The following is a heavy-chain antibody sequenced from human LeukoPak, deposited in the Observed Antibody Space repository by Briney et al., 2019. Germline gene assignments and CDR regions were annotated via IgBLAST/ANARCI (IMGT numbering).Heavy chain of an antibody. D-gene: IGHD6-13*01. J-gene: IGHJ4*02. CDR2: IYSTGST. Sequence: SETLSLTCAVSGGSISSGGYSWGWIRQPPGKGLEWIGYIYSTGSTYYNPSLKSRVTISVDTSKNQFSLKLSSVTAADTAVYYGARLVAATGNFDYWGQGTLVTVSS. CDR1: GGSISSGGYS. V-gene: IGHV4-30-2*01. CDR3: ARLVAATGNFDY.